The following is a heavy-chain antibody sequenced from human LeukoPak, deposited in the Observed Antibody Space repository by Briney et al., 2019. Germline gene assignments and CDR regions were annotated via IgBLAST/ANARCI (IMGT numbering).Heavy chain of an antibody. CDR1: GFTFSGSA. CDR2: IRSKANSYAT. Sequence: SGGSLRLSCAASGFTFSGSAMHWVRQASGKGLEWVGRIRSKANSYATAYAASVKGRFTISRDDSKNTAYLQMNSLKTEDTAVYYCTTQVAGDYSNYGWGQGTLVTVSS. CDR3: TTQVAGDYSNYG. J-gene: IGHJ4*02. D-gene: IGHD4-11*01. V-gene: IGHV3-73*01.